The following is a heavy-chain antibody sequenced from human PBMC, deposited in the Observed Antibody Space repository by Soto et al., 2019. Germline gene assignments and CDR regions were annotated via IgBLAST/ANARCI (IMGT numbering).Heavy chain of an antibody. Sequence: QVQLVQSGGEVKKPGASVKLSCTASGYTFTSYRISWVRRAPGQGLEWMGWISAYNGKTNYAQNVQGRVTMTTDTSTRTAYMDLRSLRSDDTAVYYCARGGDVNYYHGMDVWGQGTTVTVSS. V-gene: IGHV1-18*01. CDR3: ARGGDVNYYHGMDV. J-gene: IGHJ6*02. D-gene: IGHD5-12*01. CDR1: GYTFTSYR. CDR2: ISAYNGKT.